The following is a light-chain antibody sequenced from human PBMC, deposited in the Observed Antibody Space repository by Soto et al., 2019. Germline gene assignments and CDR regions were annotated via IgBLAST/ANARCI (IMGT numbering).Light chain of an antibody. CDR3: QQSGSSPFT. CDR1: QSVSSSN. V-gene: IGKV3-20*01. CDR2: GAS. J-gene: IGKJ3*01. Sequence: EIVLTQSPGTLSLSPGERATLSCRASQSVSSSNLAWYQQKPGQAPRLLIYGASSRATGIPDRFSGSGSGTDFTLTISRLEPEDFAVYYCQQSGSSPFTFGPGTKVDIK.